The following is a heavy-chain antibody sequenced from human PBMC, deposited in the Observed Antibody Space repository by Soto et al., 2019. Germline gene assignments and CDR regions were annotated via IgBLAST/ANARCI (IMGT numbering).Heavy chain of an antibody. CDR1: GFTVSSNY. V-gene: IGHV3-53*02. Sequence: EVQLVETGGGLIQPGGSLRLSCAASGFTVSSNYMSWVRQAPGKGLEWVSVIYSGGSTYYADSVKGRFTISRDNSKNTRYLQMNSLRAEDTAVYYCAREGGEGYYDFWSGYYTEYFDLWGRGTLVTVSS. CDR3: AREGGEGYYDFWSGYYTEYFDL. D-gene: IGHD3-3*01. J-gene: IGHJ2*01. CDR2: IYSGGST.